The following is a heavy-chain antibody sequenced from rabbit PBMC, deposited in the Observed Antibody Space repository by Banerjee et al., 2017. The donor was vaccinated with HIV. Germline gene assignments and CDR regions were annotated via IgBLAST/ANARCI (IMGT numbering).Heavy chain of an antibody. CDR2: IYSGSSGRS. V-gene: IGHV1S45*01. CDR1: GFSFSSSYY. J-gene: IGHJ4*01. D-gene: IGHD6-1*01. Sequence: QEQLVESGGGLVQPEGSLTLTCTASGFSFSSSYYMCWVRQAPGKGLEWIGCIYSGSSGRSYYASWAKGRFTISKTSSTTVTLQMTSLTAADTATYFCARGYAGYAGYGYAMDYFNLWGQGTLVTVS. CDR3: ARGYAGYAGYGYAMDYFNL.